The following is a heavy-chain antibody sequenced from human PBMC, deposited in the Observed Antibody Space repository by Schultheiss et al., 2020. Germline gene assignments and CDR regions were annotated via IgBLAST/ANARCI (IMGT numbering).Heavy chain of an antibody. J-gene: IGHJ4*02. Sequence: GGSLRLSCAASGFPFSNAWMSWVRQAPGKGLEWVGRIKSRADGGATDYPAPVKGRFTISRDDSKNTLYLQMNSLKTEDTAVYYCTTRGSTRVGATWYFDYWGQGTLVTVSS. V-gene: IGHV3-15*01. D-gene: IGHD1-26*01. CDR1: GFPFSNAW. CDR2: IKSRADGGAT. CDR3: TTRGSTRVGATWYFDY.